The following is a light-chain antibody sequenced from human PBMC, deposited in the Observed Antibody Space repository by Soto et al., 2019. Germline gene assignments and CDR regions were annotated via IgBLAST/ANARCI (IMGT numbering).Light chain of an antibody. V-gene: IGLV2-23*02. Sequence: QSVLTQPASVSGSPGQSITISCTGTSSDVGSYNLVSWYQQHPGKAPKLMIYEDTKRPSGVSNRFSGSKSGNTASLTISGLQAEDEADYYCCSYAGNNTFVLGTGTKVTVL. J-gene: IGLJ1*01. CDR3: CSYAGNNTFV. CDR2: EDT. CDR1: SSDVGSYNL.